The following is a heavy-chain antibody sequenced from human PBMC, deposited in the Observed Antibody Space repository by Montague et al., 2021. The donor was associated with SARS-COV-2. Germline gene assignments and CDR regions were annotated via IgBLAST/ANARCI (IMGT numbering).Heavy chain of an antibody. CDR3: ARDDIVLQGVTKGMDV. D-gene: IGHD3-10*01. CDR1: GGSISSSNYY. J-gene: IGHJ6*02. CDR2: MYYSGST. V-gene: IGHV4-39*07. Sequence: SETLSLTCTASGGSISSSNYYWGWIRQPPGKGLEWIVNMYYSGSTYYNPSLKSRVTISIDTSKNQFSLKLSSVTAADTAVYYCARDDIVLQGVTKGMDVWGQGTTVTVSS.